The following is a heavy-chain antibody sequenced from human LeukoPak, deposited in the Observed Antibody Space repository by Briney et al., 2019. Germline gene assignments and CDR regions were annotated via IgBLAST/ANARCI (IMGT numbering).Heavy chain of an antibody. CDR3: ARLGGMDV. Sequence: GGSLRVSCAASGFTFSGYAMTWVRQAPGKGLEWVPAISPSGDNTYHANSMKGRFTISRDNSKNTLYLQMNSLRAEDTALYFCARLGGMDVWGQGTTVTVSS. CDR1: GFTFSGYA. J-gene: IGHJ6*02. V-gene: IGHV3-23*01. D-gene: IGHD3-16*01. CDR2: ISPSGDNT.